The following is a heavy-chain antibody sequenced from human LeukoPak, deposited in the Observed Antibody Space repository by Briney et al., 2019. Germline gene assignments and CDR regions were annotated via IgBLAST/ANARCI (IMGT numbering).Heavy chain of an antibody. CDR1: GGSISSYY. CDR3: ARQGSGTYLV. CDR2: IYSSGIT. Sequence: KPSETLSLTCTVSGGSISSYYWSRIRQPPGKGLEWIGYIYSSGITTYNHSLNSRVTISVDTSKNQFSLRLSSVTAADTAVYYCARQGSGTYLVWGQGTLVTVSS. V-gene: IGHV4-59*08. J-gene: IGHJ4*02. D-gene: IGHD1-26*01.